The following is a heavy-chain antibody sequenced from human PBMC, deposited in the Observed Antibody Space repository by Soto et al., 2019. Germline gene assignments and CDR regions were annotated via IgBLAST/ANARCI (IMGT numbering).Heavy chain of an antibody. D-gene: IGHD1-26*01. CDR1: GFIFSNYN. Sequence: GGSLRLSCAASGFIFSNYNMNWVRQAPGKGLEWVSYISSSSTTYYSDSVKGRFTISRDNAKNSLYLQMNSLRDDDTAVYYCARGGDYSPDYWGQGTLVTVSS. CDR3: ARGGDYSPDY. CDR2: ISSSSTT. J-gene: IGHJ4*01. V-gene: IGHV3-48*02.